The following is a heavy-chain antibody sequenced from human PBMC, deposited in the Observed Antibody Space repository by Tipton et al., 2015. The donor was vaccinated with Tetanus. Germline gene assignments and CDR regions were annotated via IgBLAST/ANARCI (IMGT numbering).Heavy chain of an antibody. V-gene: IGHV3-33*01. D-gene: IGHD2-15*01. CDR3: AREADCGGGSCFSGDFDN. CDR2: SWYDGTDK. J-gene: IGHJ4*02. Sequence: SLRLSCAASGFIFSSYGIHWVRQAPGKGLEWVAVSWYDGTDKYYADSVKGRFTISRDNSKNTLYLQMNSLRAEDTAVYYWAREADCGGGSCFSGDFDNWGQGTHVTVSS. CDR1: GFIFSSYG.